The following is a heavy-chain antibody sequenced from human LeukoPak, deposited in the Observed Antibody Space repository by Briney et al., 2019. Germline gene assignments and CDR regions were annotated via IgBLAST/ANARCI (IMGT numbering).Heavy chain of an antibody. CDR2: IYYSVST. V-gene: IGHV4-31*03. J-gene: IGHJ5*02. Sequence: SETLSLTCTVSGGSISSGGYYWSWIRQHPGKGLEWIGYIYYSVSTYYNPSLKSRVTISVDTSKNQFSLKLSSVTAADTAVYYCASWDYDFWSGYYSRGWFDPWGQGTLVTVSS. CDR1: GGSISSGGYY. D-gene: IGHD3-3*01. CDR3: ASWDYDFWSGYYSRGWFDP.